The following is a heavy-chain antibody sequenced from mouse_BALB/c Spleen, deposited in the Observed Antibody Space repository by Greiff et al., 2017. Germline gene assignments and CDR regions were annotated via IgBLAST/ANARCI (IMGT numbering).Heavy chain of an antibody. D-gene: IGHD1-1*01. CDR2: ISNGGGST. CDR1: GFTFSSYT. CDR3: ARRDYDYAMDY. V-gene: IGHV5-12-2*01. J-gene: IGHJ4*01. Sequence: EVQVVESGGGLVQPGGSLKLSCAASGFTFSSYTMSWVRQTPEKRLEWVAYISNGGGSTYYPDTVKGRFTISRDNAKNTLYLQMSSLKSEDTAMYYCARRDYDYAMDYWGQGTSVTVSS.